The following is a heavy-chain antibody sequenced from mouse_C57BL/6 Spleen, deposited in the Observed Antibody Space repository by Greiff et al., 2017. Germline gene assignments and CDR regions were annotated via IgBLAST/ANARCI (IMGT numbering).Heavy chain of an antibody. Sequence: EVQLQQSGPVLVKPGASVKMSCKASGYTFTDSYMNWVKQSHGKSLEWIGVINPYNGGTSYNPKFKGKATLTVDKSSSTAYMERNSLTSEDSAVYYCAREALITTGDMDYWGQGTSVTVAS. CDR3: AREALITTGDMDY. CDR2: INPYNGGT. J-gene: IGHJ4*01. V-gene: IGHV1-19*01. D-gene: IGHD1-1*01. CDR1: GYTFTDSY.